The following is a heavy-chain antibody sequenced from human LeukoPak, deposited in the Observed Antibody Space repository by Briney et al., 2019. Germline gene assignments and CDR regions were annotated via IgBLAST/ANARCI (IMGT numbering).Heavy chain of an antibody. V-gene: IGHV3-21*01. J-gene: IGHJ4*02. CDR3: AREGIGTYVLDF. CDR2: ISSSSSYI. CDR1: GYTFSDYL. D-gene: IGHD1-26*01. Sequence: KLSCKASGYTFSDYLIHWVRQAPGKGLEWVSSISSSSSYIYYGDSVKGRYTISRDNAKNSLYLLMNSLRAEDTAVYYCAREGIGTYVLDFWGQGTLVTVSS.